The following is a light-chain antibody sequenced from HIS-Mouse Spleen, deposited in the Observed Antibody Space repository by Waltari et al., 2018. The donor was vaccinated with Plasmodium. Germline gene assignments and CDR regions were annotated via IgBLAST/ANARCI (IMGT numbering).Light chain of an antibody. Sequence: SYELTQPPSVSVSPGKTARITCSGDKLGDKYACWYQQKPGPSPLLVIYQDSKRPSGIPERFSGSNSGNTATLTISGTQAMDEADYYCQAWDSSTAWVFGGGTKLTVL. CDR2: QDS. V-gene: IGLV3-1*01. CDR1: KLGDKY. CDR3: QAWDSSTAWV. J-gene: IGLJ2*01.